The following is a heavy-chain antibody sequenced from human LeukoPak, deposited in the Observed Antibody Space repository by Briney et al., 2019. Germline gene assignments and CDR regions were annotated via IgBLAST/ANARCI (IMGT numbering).Heavy chain of an antibody. V-gene: IGHV3-7*01. CDR2: IKQDGSEK. CDR3: ARYNCTNGVCYPFDY. D-gene: IGHD2-8*01. Sequence: GGSLRLSCAASGLTVSSYWMSWVRQAPGKGLEWVANIKQDGSEKYYVDSVKGRFTISRDNAKNSLYLQMNSLRAEDTAVYYCARYNCTNGVCYPFDYWGQGTLVTVSS. CDR1: GLTVSSYW. J-gene: IGHJ4*02.